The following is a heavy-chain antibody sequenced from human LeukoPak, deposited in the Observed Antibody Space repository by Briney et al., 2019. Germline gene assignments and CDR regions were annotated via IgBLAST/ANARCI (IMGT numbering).Heavy chain of an antibody. Sequence: PGGSLRLSCAASGFTFSSYAMNWVRQAPGRGLEWASGISGSGTNTYYADSVKGRFTISRDKSKNTLYMQMNRLRAEDTAVYYCAKGDKPVIAMVKFDYWGQGTLVTVSS. D-gene: IGHD5-18*01. CDR1: GFTFSSYA. CDR3: AKGDKPVIAMVKFDY. CDR2: ISGSGTNT. J-gene: IGHJ4*02. V-gene: IGHV3-23*01.